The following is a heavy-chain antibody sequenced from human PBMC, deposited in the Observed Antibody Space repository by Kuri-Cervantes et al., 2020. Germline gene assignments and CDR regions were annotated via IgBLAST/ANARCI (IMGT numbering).Heavy chain of an antibody. D-gene: IGHD3-10*01. V-gene: IGHV3-23*01. J-gene: IGHJ4*02. CDR2: ISGSGGST. CDR3: AKEGVWFGEFFGFDY. Sequence: GGSLRLSCAASGLIVSTKFMAWVRQAPGKGLEWVSAISGSGGSTYYADSVKGRFTISRDNSKNTLYLQMNSLRAEDTAVYYCAKEGVWFGEFFGFDYWGQGTLVTVSS. CDR1: GLIVSTKF.